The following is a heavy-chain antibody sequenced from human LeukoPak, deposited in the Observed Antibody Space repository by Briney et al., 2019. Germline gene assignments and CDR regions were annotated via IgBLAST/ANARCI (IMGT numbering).Heavy chain of an antibody. D-gene: IGHD3-10*01. CDR3: ARSELLWFGGVNSGFDY. V-gene: IGHV4-59*01. CDR1: GGSMNNYY. CDR2: DYHSGST. Sequence: PSETLSLTCTVSGGSMNNYYWNWIRQPAGKGLEWIGYDYHSGSTNYNPSLKSRVTISIDTSRTQFSLKLSSVTAADTAVYYCARSELLWFGGVNSGFDYWGQGTLVTVSS. J-gene: IGHJ4*02.